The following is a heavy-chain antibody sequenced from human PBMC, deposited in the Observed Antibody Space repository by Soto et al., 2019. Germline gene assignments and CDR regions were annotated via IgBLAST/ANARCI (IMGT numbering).Heavy chain of an antibody. Sequence: SVKLSFKASGGTFSRCATSWLRQARRQGLEWMGQIIPIFGTANYAQKFQGRVTITADESTSTAYMELSSLRSEDTAVYYCAGQLEKMVYSRGLIAHGGSSGDYYYGMDVWGQGTTVTVSS. J-gene: IGHJ6*02. CDR1: GGTFSRCA. D-gene: IGHD2-8*01. CDR2: IIPIFGTA. V-gene: IGHV1-69*13. CDR3: AGQLEKMVYSRGLIAHGGSSGDYYYGMDV.